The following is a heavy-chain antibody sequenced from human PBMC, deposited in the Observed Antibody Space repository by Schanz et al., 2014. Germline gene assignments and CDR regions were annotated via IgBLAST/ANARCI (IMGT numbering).Heavy chain of an antibody. V-gene: IGHV1-18*01. CDR2: ISVYHGHT. Sequence: QVQLVQSGGEVKKPGSSATVSCKASGYTFNNHGISWVRQPPGQGLEWMGWISVYHGHTNYAEKVHGRVTMTTDTSTSTAYMELRSLISDDTAVYYCVRDAGWAFGDYHGMDVWGQGTSVTVSS. D-gene: IGHD3-10*01. CDR1: GYTFNNHG. CDR3: VRDAGWAFGDYHGMDV. J-gene: IGHJ6*02.